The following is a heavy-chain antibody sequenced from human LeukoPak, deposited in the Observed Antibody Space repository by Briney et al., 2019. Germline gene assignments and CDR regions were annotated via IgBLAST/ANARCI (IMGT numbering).Heavy chain of an antibody. D-gene: IGHD3-9*01. CDR1: GGSISSYY. J-gene: IGHJ4*02. CDR3: ARDTPPQYDILTGYYKGYYFDY. Sequence: SETLSLTCTVSGGSISSYYWSWIRQPAGKGLEWIGRIYASGSTNYNPSLKSRVTLSVDTSTNQFSLKLSSVTAADTAVYYCARDTPPQYDILTGYYKGYYFDYWGQGTLVTVSS. CDR2: IYASGST. V-gene: IGHV4-4*07.